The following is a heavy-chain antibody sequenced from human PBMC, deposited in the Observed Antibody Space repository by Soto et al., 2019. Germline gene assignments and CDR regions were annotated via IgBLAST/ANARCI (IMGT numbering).Heavy chain of an antibody. D-gene: IGHD6-13*01. CDR2: MDPSQSYF. V-gene: IGHV5-10-1*01. CDR3: AVFRSSCFCDGRLDS. J-gene: IGHJ4*02. CDR1: GYSLRTHW. Sequence: PGESLKISCEGSGYSLRTHWINWVRQMPGKGLEWMGRMDPSQSYFNYSPSFQGHVTISADKSTGKPYLQWNSLEASDTAIYYCAVFRSSCFCDGRLDSWCPGTLVTVSS.